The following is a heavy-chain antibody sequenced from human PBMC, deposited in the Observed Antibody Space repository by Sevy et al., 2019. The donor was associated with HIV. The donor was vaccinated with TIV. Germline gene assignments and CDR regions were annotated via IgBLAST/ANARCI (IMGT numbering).Heavy chain of an antibody. D-gene: IGHD3-16*01. V-gene: IGHV3-23*01. CDR2: SSGSDGST. CDR1: GFTFSSYD. Sequence: GGSLRLSCAASGFTFSSYDMIWVRQAPGKGLEWVSLSSGSDGSTYYADSVKGRLTISRDSSKNTLYLQMNSLRVEDTAVYYCARGDSVFDIWGQGTMVTVSS. CDR3: ARGDSVFDI. J-gene: IGHJ3*02.